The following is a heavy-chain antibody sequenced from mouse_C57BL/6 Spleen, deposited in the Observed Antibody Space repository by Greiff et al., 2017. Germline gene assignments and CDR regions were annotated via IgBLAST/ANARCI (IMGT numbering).Heavy chain of an antibody. J-gene: IGHJ4*01. Sequence: EVQLQQSGTVLARPGASVKMSCKTSGYTFTSYWMHWVKQRPGQGLEWIGAIYPGNSDTSYNQKFKGQAKLTAVTSASTAYRELSSLTNEDSAVYYCTREGNYGEGYAMDYWGQGTSVTVSS. CDR3: TREGNYGEGYAMDY. CDR2: IYPGNSDT. D-gene: IGHD2-1*01. CDR1: GYTFTSYW. V-gene: IGHV1-5*01.